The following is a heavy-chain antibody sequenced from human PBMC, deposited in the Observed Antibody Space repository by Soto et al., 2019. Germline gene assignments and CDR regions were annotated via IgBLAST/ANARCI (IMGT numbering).Heavy chain of an antibody. CDR3: AKGSSVDWLLSTPTDY. CDR2: VSFDGKVT. V-gene: IGHV3-30*04. CDR1: GFTFNSLS. Sequence: PGGSLRLSCTGSGFTFNSLSLHWVRQGPDKGLEWVAVVSFDGKVTYYADSVKGRFTVSRDISKNTIYLQANSLRPEDTAVYYCAKGSSVDWLLSTPTDYWGQGTLVTVSS. J-gene: IGHJ4*02. D-gene: IGHD3-9*01.